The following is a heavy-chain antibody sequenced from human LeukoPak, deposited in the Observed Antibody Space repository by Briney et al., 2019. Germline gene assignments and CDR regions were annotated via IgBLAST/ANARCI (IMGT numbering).Heavy chain of an antibody. D-gene: IGHD2-2*03. V-gene: IGHV3-7*01. CDR2: INKYGNDQ. CDR1: GIRISNFW. CDR3: ASGYCSSTSCSPFDF. Sequence: GGSLRLFCVASGIRISNFWMHWVREAPGRGVEWVAIINKYGNDQKYVDSVKGRFTLSRDNAKNSVYLQMNSLRAEDTAVYYCASGYCSSTSCSPFDFWGQRTLDSVSS. J-gene: IGHJ4*02.